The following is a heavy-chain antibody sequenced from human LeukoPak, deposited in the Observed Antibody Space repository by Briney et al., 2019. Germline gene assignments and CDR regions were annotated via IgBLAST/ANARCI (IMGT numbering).Heavy chain of an antibody. CDR1: GGSISSYY. V-gene: IGHV4-59*01. Sequence: SETLSLTCTVSGGSISSYYWSWIRQPPGKGLEWIGYIYYSGSTNYNPSLKSRVTISVDTSKNPFSLKLSSVTAADTAVYYCAGRYYYDSSGYPDYWGQGTLVTVSS. D-gene: IGHD3-22*01. CDR2: IYYSGST. CDR3: AGRYYYDSSGYPDY. J-gene: IGHJ4*02.